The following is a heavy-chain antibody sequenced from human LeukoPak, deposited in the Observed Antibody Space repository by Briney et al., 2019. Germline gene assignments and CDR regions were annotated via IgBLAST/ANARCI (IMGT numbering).Heavy chain of an antibody. Sequence: PGGSLRLSCAASEFTFSNYAMSWVRQAPGKGLEWVSSISASGGETYVVDSVEGRFSISRDNSKNTLYLQMNSLRAEDTAVYYCARFFGSDWYKVIDYWGQGTLVTVSS. J-gene: IGHJ4*02. CDR1: EFTFSNYA. V-gene: IGHV3-23*01. CDR3: ARFFGSDWYKVIDY. D-gene: IGHD6-19*01. CDR2: ISASGGET.